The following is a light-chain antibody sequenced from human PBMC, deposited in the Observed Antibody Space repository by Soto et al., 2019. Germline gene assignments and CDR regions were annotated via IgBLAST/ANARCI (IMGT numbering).Light chain of an antibody. Sequence: DIVMTQSPDSLAVSLGERATINCKSSQSVLYSSNNKNYLAWYQQKPGQPPKLLIYWASTRESGVPDRFSGSGSGKDFTLTISSLQAEDVAVYYCQQYYSTLTWTFRQGTKVEIK. CDR2: WAS. J-gene: IGKJ1*01. V-gene: IGKV4-1*01. CDR1: QSVLYSSNNKNY. CDR3: QQYYSTLTWT.